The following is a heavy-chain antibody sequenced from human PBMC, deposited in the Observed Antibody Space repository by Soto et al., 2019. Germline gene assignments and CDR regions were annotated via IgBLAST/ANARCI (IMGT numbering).Heavy chain of an antibody. CDR3: ARDLANVDTARWPFNY. V-gene: IGHV3-30-3*01. CDR1: GYTFTAHA. Sequence: SCKASGYTFTAHAMHCVRQAPGKGLEWVAVISYDGSNKYYADSVKGRFTISRDNSKNTLYLQMNSLRAEDTAVYYCARDLANVDTARWPFNYWGQGTLVTVSS. D-gene: IGHD5-18*01. J-gene: IGHJ4*02. CDR2: ISYDGSNK.